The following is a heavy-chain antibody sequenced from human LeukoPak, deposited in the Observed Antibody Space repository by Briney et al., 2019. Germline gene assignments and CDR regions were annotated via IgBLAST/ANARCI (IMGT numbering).Heavy chain of an antibody. Sequence: GGSLRLSCAVSGFTVSSNYMSWVRQAPGKELEWVSVIYSGGSTHYADSVKGRFTISRDNSKNTVYLQMSSLRTEDTAVYFCAQDVPIERVPGAGPGSWGQGTLVTVSS. D-gene: IGHD3-10*01. CDR1: GFTVSSNY. CDR2: IYSGGST. J-gene: IGHJ5*02. V-gene: IGHV3-53*05. CDR3: AQDVPIERVPGAGPGS.